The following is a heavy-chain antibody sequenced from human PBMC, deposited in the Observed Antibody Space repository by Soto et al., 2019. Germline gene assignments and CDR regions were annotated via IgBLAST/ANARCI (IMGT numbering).Heavy chain of an antibody. CDR3: SRARYCTSPSCYNHYYYGMDI. J-gene: IGHJ6*02. V-gene: IGHV1-18*04. D-gene: IGHD2-2*02. CDR1: GYTFTKYG. Sequence: QEQLVQSGGEVKKPGASVRVSCKASGYTFTKYGITWVRQAPGQGLEWMGWIGVYNGKTNYARTLQGRVIMTADTSASTAYMELRSLRSDDTAVYYCSRARYCTSPSCYNHYYYGMDIWGQVTTVSVSS. CDR2: IGVYNGKT.